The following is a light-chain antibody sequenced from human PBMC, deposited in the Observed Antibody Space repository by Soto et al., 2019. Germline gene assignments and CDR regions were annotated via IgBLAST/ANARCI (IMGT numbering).Light chain of an antibody. V-gene: IGKV1-39*01. CDR3: QQTYSPPET. CDR2: SAS. CDR1: QSISDY. J-gene: IGKJ3*01. Sequence: DIQMTQSPPSLSASVGDRVTITCRASQSISDYVSWYQRKSGEGPKLLIYSASSLQRGVPPRFSGSGSGTDFTLTISYLQPEDFATYYCQQTYSPPETLGSGTKVDIK.